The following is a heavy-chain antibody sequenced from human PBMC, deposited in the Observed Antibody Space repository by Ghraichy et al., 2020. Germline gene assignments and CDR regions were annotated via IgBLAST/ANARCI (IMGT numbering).Heavy chain of an antibody. J-gene: IGHJ6*02. Sequence: LSLTCAASGFSFSSHGMHWVRQAPGTGLEWVAVIWSDGNKKFYADSVKGRFTISRDNSKNTLYLQMNSLRVVDPAVYYCARGSTWYSYGMDVWGQGTTVTVSS. CDR2: IWSDGNKK. CDR1: GFSFSSHG. D-gene: IGHD6-13*01. V-gene: IGHV3-33*01. CDR3: ARGSTWYSYGMDV.